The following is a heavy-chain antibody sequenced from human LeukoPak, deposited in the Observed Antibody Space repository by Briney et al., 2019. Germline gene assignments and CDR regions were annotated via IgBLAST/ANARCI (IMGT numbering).Heavy chain of an antibody. CDR2: ISGDGSST. CDR1: GFTFSSYW. Sequence: GGSLRLSCATSGFTFSSYWMHWVRQAPGKGLVWVSRISGDGSSTTYAGSVEGRFTISRDNAKNSLYLQMNSLRAEDTAVYYCARVGAMVTFDYWGQGTLVTVSS. V-gene: IGHV3-74*01. J-gene: IGHJ4*02. D-gene: IGHD5-18*01. CDR3: ARVGAMVTFDY.